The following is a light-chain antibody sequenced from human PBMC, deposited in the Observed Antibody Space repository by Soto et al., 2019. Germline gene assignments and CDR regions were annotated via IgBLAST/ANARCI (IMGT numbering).Light chain of an antibody. V-gene: IGLV2-14*01. Sequence: QSALTQPASVSGSPGQSITISCTGTSSDVGGYNYVSWYRQHPGKAPKLMIYDVSIRPSGVSNRFSGSKSGNTASLTISGLQAEDEADYYCSSYTSTGGVFGGGTQLTVL. CDR1: SSDVGGYNY. CDR2: DVS. CDR3: SSYTSTGGV. J-gene: IGLJ2*01.